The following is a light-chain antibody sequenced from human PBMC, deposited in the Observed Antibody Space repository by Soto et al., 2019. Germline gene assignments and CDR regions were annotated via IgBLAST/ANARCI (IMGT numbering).Light chain of an antibody. V-gene: IGKV1-5*01. CDR1: QSIGVW. CDR3: QQYDVDSGT. Sequence: DIQMTQSPSTLSSFVGDRATITCRASQSIGVWLAWYQQKPGKAPKMLIYDASNLQTGVPSRFSGSGSGTEFTLTISSLQPADFATYYCQQYDVDSGTFGQGTKVDIK. CDR2: DAS. J-gene: IGKJ1*01.